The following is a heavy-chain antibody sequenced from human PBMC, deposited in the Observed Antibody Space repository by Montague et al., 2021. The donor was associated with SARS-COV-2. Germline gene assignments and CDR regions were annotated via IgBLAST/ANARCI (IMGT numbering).Heavy chain of an antibody. J-gene: IGHJ4*01. CDR1: GDSITNHY. CDR2: MHLTGKT. D-gene: IGHD3-10*01. Sequence: SETLSLTCSVYGDSITNHYWSWIRQPAGKGLEWIGRMHLTGKTNFSPFFSSRLTMSADTSKNQFSLKLTSVTAADTAIYFCAGDRCDFGAGRQGTIDFWGQGTLVTVSS. CDR3: AGDRCDFGAGRQGTIDF. V-gene: IGHV4-4*07.